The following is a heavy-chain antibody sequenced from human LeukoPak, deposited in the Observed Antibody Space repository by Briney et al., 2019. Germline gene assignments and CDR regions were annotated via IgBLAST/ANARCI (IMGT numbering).Heavy chain of an antibody. J-gene: IGHJ6*02. D-gene: IGHD6-19*01. CDR3: AKVEIAVAGAGMDV. CDR2: ISGSGGST. Sequence: GGSLRPSCAASGFTFSSYAMSWVRQAPGKGLEWVSAISGSGGSTYYADSVKGRFTISRDNSKNTLYLQMNSLRAEDTAVYYCAKVEIAVAGAGMDVWGQGTTVTVSS. CDR1: GFTFSSYA. V-gene: IGHV3-23*01.